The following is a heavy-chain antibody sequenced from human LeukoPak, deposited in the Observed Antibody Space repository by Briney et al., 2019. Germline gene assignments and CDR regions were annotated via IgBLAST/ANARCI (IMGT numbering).Heavy chain of an antibody. CDR2: IYPSGNT. CDR3: ARTVHPPNLNWYFEY. V-gene: IGHV4-4*07. J-gene: IGHJ4*02. D-gene: IGHD1-1*01. CDR1: RGSTSTYY. Sequence: SETLSLTCTVSRGSTSTYYWSWIRQPAGKGLEWIGRIYPSGNTNFNPSLMSRVTMSIDTSKNQFSLKLSSVTAADTAIYYCARTVHPPNLNWYFEYLGQGIQATVSS.